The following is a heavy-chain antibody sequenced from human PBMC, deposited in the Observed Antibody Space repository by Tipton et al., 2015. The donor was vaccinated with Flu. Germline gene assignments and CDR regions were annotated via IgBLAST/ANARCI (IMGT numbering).Heavy chain of an antibody. CDR2: IYYSGNT. J-gene: IGHJ4*02. Sequence: TLSLTCIVSGGSVSSGGSYWSWIRQHPGKGLEWIGNIYYSGNTFYNPSLKSRLIISLDKSNNQFSLKLTSVTAADTAVYYCARAQDYYGSGSYVHWGQGTLVTVSS. V-gene: IGHV4-31*03. D-gene: IGHD3-10*01. CDR3: ARAQDYYGSGSYVH. CDR1: GGSVSSGGSY.